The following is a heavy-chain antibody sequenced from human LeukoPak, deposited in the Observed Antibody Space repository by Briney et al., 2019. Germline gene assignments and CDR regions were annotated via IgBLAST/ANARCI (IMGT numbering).Heavy chain of an antibody. CDR1: GFTFSSYW. CDR2: IKQDGSEK. D-gene: IGHD3-22*01. J-gene: IGHJ4*02. Sequence: GGSLRLSCAASGFTFSSYWMSWVRQAPGKGLEWVANIKQDGSEKYYVDSVKGRFTISRDNAKNSLYLQMNSLRAEDTAVYYCARVPPPSDSSGYYKGYYFDYWGQGTLVTVSS. CDR3: ARVPPPSDSSGYYKGYYFDY. V-gene: IGHV3-7*01.